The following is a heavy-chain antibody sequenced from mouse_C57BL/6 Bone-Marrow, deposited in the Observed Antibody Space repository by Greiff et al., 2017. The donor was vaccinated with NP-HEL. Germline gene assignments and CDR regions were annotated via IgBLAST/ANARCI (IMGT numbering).Heavy chain of an antibody. CDR1: GYTFTSYG. V-gene: IGHV1-81*01. Sequence: QVQLQQSGAELARPGASVKLSCKASGYTFTSYGISWVKQRPGQGLEWIGEIYPRSGNTYYNEKFKGKATLTADKSSSTAYMELRSLTSEDAAVYFCARFGYYVYWYFDVWGTGTTVTVSA. D-gene: IGHD2-3*01. CDR3: ARFGYYVYWYFDV. CDR2: IYPRSGNT. J-gene: IGHJ1*03.